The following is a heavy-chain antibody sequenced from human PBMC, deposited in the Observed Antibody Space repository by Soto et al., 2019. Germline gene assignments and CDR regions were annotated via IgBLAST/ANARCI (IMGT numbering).Heavy chain of an antibody. CDR2: IMPVFRTP. D-gene: IGHD2-8*01. CDR3: ARDNDRPQLGGNYYYILDV. J-gene: IGHJ6*02. CDR1: GGTFRTAA. Sequence: QVQLEQSGAEVKKPGSSVKVSCKASGGTFRTAAISWVRQAPGQGLEWMGGIMPVFRTPDYAQKFQGRVTITADESTNTAYTELSGLRSDDTAVDYCARDNDRPQLGGNYYYILDVWGQGTTITVSS. V-gene: IGHV1-69*12.